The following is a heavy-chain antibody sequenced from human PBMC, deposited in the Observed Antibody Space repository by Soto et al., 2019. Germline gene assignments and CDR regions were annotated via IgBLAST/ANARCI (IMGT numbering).Heavy chain of an antibody. V-gene: IGHV3-30*18. CDR1: GFTFGSYG. J-gene: IGHJ6*02. CDR2: ISYDGSKK. CDR3: AKAIENYSTGYYKPFYYFGVDV. Sequence: GGSLRLSCAVSGFTFGSYGMHWVRQAPSKGLEWVAGISYDGSKKYYGESVKGRFTISSDNSKNTLYLQMNSLRVEDTAVYYCAKAIENYSTGYYKPFYYFGVDVWGQGTTVTVSS. D-gene: IGHD3-22*01.